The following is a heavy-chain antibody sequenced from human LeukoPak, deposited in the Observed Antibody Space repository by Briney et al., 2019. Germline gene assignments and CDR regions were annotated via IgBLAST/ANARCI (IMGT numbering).Heavy chain of an antibody. D-gene: IGHD3-16*01. CDR3: ATAGDYVWGSHLMDV. CDR2: FDPEDGET. V-gene: IGHV1-24*01. Sequence: ASVKVSCKVFGYTLTELSMHWVRLAPGKGLEWMGGFDPEDGETIYAQKFQGRVTMTEDTSTDTAYMELSSLRSEDTAVYYCATAGDYVWGSHLMDVWGKGTTVTVSS. CDR1: GYTLTELS. J-gene: IGHJ6*04.